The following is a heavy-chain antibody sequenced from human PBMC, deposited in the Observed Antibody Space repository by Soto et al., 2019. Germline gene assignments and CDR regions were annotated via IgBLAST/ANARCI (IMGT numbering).Heavy chain of an antibody. CDR2: IWYDGSNK. D-gene: IGHD3-22*01. CDR3: ARDHAMSLDSSGYYYYYYGMDV. V-gene: IGHV3-33*01. CDR1: GFTFSSYG. J-gene: IGHJ6*02. Sequence: GGSLRLSCAASGFTFSSYGMHWVRQAPGKGLEWVAVIWYDGSNKYYADSVKGRFTISRDNYKNTLYLQMNSLRAEDTAVYYCARDHAMSLDSSGYYYYYYGMDVWGQGTTVTVSS.